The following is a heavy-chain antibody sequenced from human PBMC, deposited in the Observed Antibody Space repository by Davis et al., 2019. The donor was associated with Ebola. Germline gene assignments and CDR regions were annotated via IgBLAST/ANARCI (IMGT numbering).Heavy chain of an antibody. V-gene: IGHV3-11*04. Sequence: GESLKISCAASGFTFSDYYMSWIRQAPGKGLEWVSYISSSGSTIYYADSVKGRFTISRDNAKNSLYLQMNTVRDEDTAVYYCARDDYGNYYFDYWGQGTLVTVSS. CDR1: GFTFSDYY. CDR2: ISSSGSTI. CDR3: ARDDYGNYYFDY. D-gene: IGHD4-17*01. J-gene: IGHJ4*02.